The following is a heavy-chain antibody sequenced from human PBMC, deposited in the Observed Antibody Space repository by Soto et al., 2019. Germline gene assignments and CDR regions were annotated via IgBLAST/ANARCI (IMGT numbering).Heavy chain of an antibody. CDR2: ISAFNGNR. CDR1: GYMFTSYA. V-gene: IGHV1-18*01. CDR3: ARGKSAMDV. J-gene: IGHJ6*02. Sequence: QVQLVQSGPAVKKPGASVKVSCKASGYMFTSYAISWVRQAPGQGLEWMGWISAFNGNRNYAQKFQGSATMTTDTSTNTVYMELRSLTSDDTAVYYCARGKSAMDVWGQGTTVTVSS.